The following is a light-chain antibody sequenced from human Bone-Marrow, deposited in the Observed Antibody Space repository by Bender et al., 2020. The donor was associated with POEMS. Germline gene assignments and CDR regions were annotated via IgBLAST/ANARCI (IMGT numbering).Light chain of an antibody. CDR1: NSDVGGYNY. Sequence: QSALTQPASVSGSPGQSITISCTGTNSDVGGYNYVSWYQQHPGKAPKLMIYDVSDRPLGVSHSFSGSKSGTSATLDITGLQTGDEADYYCGTWDDSLNTGVFGGGTKLTVL. CDR2: DVS. V-gene: IGLV2-14*01. J-gene: IGLJ3*02. CDR3: GTWDDSLNTGV.